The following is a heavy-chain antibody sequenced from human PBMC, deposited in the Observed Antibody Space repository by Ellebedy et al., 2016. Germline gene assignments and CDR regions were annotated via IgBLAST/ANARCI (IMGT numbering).Heavy chain of an antibody. D-gene: IGHD4-23*01. Sequence: GSLRLSCTVSGGSISSYYWSWIRQPPGKGLEYIGYIFYSGSTNYNPSLESRVTISVDTSKNQFSLKLSSVTAADTAVYYCAREGRGNSAGMDVWGKGTTVTVSS. CDR3: AREGRGNSAGMDV. CDR2: IFYSGST. CDR1: GGSISSYY. V-gene: IGHV4-59*01. J-gene: IGHJ6*04.